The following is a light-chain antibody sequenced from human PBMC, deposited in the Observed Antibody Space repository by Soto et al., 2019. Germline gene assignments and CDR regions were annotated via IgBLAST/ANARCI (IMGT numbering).Light chain of an antibody. CDR1: SSNIGTYT. CDR3: CSYAGDYIYV. J-gene: IGLJ1*01. CDR2: TDY. Sequence: QSVLTQPPSASGTPGQRVTISCSGTSSNIGTYTVNWYQQLPGTAPKLLIYTDYQRPSGVPDRFSGSKSGTSASLAINGLHSEDEADYYCCSYAGDYIYVFGTGTKVTVL. V-gene: IGLV1-44*01.